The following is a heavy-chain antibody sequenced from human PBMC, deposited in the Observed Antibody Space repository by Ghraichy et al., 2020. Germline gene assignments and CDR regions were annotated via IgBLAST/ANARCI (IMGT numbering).Heavy chain of an antibody. V-gene: IGHV3-7*01. CDR3: ARDWGVGVQAAGDH. Sequence: GGSLRLSCAASGFTFTNYWLSWVRQAPGRGLEWVAKVKQDGSEKYYVDSVKGRFTISRDNAQNSLYLQMESLRIEDTAVYYCARDWGVGVQAAGDHWGQGTLVTVSS. J-gene: IGHJ4*02. CDR2: VKQDGSEK. D-gene: IGHD6-13*01. CDR1: GFTFTNYW.